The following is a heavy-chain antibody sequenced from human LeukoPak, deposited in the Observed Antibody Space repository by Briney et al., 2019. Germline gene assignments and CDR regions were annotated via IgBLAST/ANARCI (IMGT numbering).Heavy chain of an antibody. D-gene: IGHD5-12*01. Sequence: PGGSLRPSGAASGFTFSDYYMSWIRQAPGKGLEWVSYISSSSSYTNYADSVKGRFTISRDNAKNSLYLQMNSLRAEDTAVYYCARFKREWLRSEYYFDYWGQGTLVTVSS. V-gene: IGHV3-11*06. CDR3: ARFKREWLRSEYYFDY. J-gene: IGHJ4*02. CDR1: GFTFSDYY. CDR2: ISSSSSYT.